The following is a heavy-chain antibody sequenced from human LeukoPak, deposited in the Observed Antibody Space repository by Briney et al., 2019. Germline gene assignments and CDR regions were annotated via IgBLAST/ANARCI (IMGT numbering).Heavy chain of an antibody. J-gene: IGHJ4*02. CDR1: GFTFSSYS. CDR3: ARDLGRYSSGWEPFDY. CDR2: ISSSSSYI. V-gene: IGHV3-21*01. D-gene: IGHD6-19*01. Sequence: PGGSLRLSCAASGFTFSSYSMNWVRQAPGKGLEWVSSISSSSSYIYYADSVKGRFTISRDNAKNSLYLQINSLRAEDTAVYYCARDLGRYSSGWEPFDYWGQGTLVTVSS.